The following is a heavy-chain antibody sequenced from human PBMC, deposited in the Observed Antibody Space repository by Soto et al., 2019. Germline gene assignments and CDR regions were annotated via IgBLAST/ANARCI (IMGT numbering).Heavy chain of an antibody. J-gene: IGHJ4*02. Sequence: EVQLVESGGGLVQPGGSLRLSCAASGFTFSSYWMSWVRQAPGKGLEWVANIKQDGSEKYYVDSVKGRFTISRDNAKNSLYLQMNSLRAEDTAVYYCARDPRDYYDIPVWDYFDYWGQGTLVTVSS. CDR3: ARDPRDYYDIPVWDYFDY. V-gene: IGHV3-7*01. D-gene: IGHD3-22*01. CDR2: IKQDGSEK. CDR1: GFTFSSYW.